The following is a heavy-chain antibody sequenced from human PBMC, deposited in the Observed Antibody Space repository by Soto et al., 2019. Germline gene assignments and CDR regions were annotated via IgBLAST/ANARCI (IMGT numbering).Heavy chain of an antibody. J-gene: IGHJ3*02. CDR3: ARDFKWELLGEGHDAFDI. Sequence: ASVQVSCKASGYTFTSYYMHWVRQAPGQGLEWMGIINPSGGSTSYAQKFQGRVTMTRDTSTSTVYMELSSLRSEDTAVYYCARDFKWELLGEGHDAFDIWGQGTMVTVSS. D-gene: IGHD1-26*01. CDR2: INPSGGST. CDR1: GYTFTSYY. V-gene: IGHV1-46*01.